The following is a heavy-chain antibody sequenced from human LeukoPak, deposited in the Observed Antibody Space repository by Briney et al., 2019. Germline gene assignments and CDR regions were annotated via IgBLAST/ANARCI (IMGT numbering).Heavy chain of an antibody. CDR3: ATVGVGWVAFEY. V-gene: IGHV3-23*01. J-gene: IGHJ4*02. CDR1: GFMFSHSA. Sequence: PGGSLRLSYAASGFMFSHSAMTWVRQTPGKGLEWVSGISESGGATYYAGSAKGRFTISRDNSKNTLYLQMNSLRSDDTAVYYCATVGVGWVAFEYWGQGALVTVSS. CDR2: ISESGGAT. D-gene: IGHD3-16*01.